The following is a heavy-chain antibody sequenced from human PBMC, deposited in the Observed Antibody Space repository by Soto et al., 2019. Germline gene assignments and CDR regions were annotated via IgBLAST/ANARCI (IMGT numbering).Heavy chain of an antibody. CDR2: VHPIVSMS. Sequence: QVQLVQSGAEVKRPGSSVKVSCKASGDTFNFYSINWVRQAPGLGLAWMGRVHPIVSMSNYAQKFQGRVTMTAYKSTSTAYIELSSLRSDDTSIYYCASSYGSGSRAFAYWGQGALVTVSS. CDR3: ASSYGSGSRAFAY. CDR1: GDTFNFYS. V-gene: IGHV1-69*02. J-gene: IGHJ4*02. D-gene: IGHD3-10*01.